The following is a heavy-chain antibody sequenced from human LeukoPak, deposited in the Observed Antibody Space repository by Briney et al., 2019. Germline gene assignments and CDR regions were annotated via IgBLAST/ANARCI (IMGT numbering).Heavy chain of an antibody. J-gene: IGHJ4*02. CDR1: GFTFSSYW. Sequence: PGGSLRLSCAASGFTFSSYWMHWVRQAPGKGLVWVSRINSDGSSTSYADSVKGRFTISRDNAKNTLYLQMNSLRAEDTAVYYCAKDQGGYYDSSGYFIQPYFDYWGQGTLVTVPS. CDR3: AKDQGGYYDSSGYFIQPYFDY. V-gene: IGHV3-74*01. D-gene: IGHD3-22*01. CDR2: INSDGSST.